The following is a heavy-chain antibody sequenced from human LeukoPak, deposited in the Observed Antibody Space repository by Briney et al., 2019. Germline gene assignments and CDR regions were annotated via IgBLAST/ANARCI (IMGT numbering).Heavy chain of an antibody. J-gene: IGHJ3*02. V-gene: IGHV1-2*02. CDR1: GYTFTGYY. CDR2: INPNSGGT. D-gene: IGHD5-12*01. Sequence: ASVKVSCKASGYTFTGYYIHWVRQAPGQGLGWMGWINPNSGGTNYAQKFQGRVTMTRDTSISTAYMELSRLRSDDTAVYYCARVFVSGYDLNAFDIWGQGTMVTVSS. CDR3: ARVFVSGYDLNAFDI.